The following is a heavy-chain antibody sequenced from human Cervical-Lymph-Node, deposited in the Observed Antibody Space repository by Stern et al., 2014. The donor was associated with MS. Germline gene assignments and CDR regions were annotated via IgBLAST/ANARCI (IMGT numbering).Heavy chain of an antibody. CDR3: VRAYYYYYGMDV. J-gene: IGHJ6*02. Sequence: VQLVESGADVKKPGSSVKLSCKASGGTFSSYAISWVRQAPGQGLEWMGGIIPIFGTANYAQKFQGRVTITADESTSTAYMELSSLRSEDTAVYYCVRAYYYYYGMDVWGQGTTVTVSS. CDR1: GGTFSSYA. V-gene: IGHV1-69*01. CDR2: IIPIFGTA.